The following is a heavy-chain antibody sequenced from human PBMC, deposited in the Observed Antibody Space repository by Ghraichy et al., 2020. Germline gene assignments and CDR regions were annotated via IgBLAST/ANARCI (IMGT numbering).Heavy chain of an antibody. J-gene: IGHJ3*02. CDR2: TYRMAS. V-gene: IGHV6-1*01. CDR3: ARGRDHGFDI. CDR1: GDSVSNYNVA. Sequence: SETLSLTCAISGDSVSNYNVAWNWIRQSPSRGLEWLGRTYRMASQYAESVKSRMTISPDTSKNQFSLQLNSVTPEDTALYYCARGRDHGFDIWGQGKMVTVSS.